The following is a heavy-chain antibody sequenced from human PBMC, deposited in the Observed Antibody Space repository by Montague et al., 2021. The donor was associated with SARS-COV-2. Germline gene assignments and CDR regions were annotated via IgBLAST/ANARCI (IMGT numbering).Heavy chain of an antibody. CDR2: IYYSGST. J-gene: IGHJ3*02. V-gene: IGHV4-39*01. D-gene: IGHD3-22*01. Sequence: SETLSLTCTVSGGSISSSSYYWGWIRQPPGKGLEWIGSIYYSGSTYYNPSLKSRVTISVDTSKNQFSLKLSSVTAADTAVYYCASPTYYYDSSGSDAFDIWGQWTMVTVSS. CDR1: GGSISSSSYY. CDR3: ASPTYYYDSSGSDAFDI.